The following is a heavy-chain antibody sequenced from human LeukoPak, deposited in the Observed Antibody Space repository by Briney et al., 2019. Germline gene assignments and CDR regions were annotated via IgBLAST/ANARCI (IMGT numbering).Heavy chain of an antibody. CDR1: GYTFTSYY. CDR3: ARNPGIDIAARQNSWFDP. CDR2: INPSGGST. Sequence: AAVSVSCKASGYTFTSYYMHWVRQAPGQGLEWMGVINPSGGSTSYAQKFQGRVTMTRDTSTSTVYMELSSLRAEDTAVYYCARNPGIDIAARQNSWFDPWGQGTLVTVSS. J-gene: IGHJ5*02. V-gene: IGHV1-46*01. D-gene: IGHD6-6*01.